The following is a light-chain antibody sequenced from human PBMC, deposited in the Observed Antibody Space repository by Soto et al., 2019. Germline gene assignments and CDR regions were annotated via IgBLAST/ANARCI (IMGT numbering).Light chain of an antibody. CDR2: GAS. CDR1: QSVSSSY. CDR3: QQYGSSPQRT. Sequence: EIVLTQSPGTLSLSPGERATLSCRASQSVSSSYLAWYQQKPGQAPRLLIYGASSRATGIPDRFSGNGSGTDFTLTISRLEPEDFAVYYCQQYGSSPQRTFGQGTKVEIK. J-gene: IGKJ1*01. V-gene: IGKV3-20*01.